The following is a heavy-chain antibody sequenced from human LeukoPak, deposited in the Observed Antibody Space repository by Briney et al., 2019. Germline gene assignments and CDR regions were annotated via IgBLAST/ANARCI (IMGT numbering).Heavy chain of an antibody. D-gene: IGHD3-22*01. CDR3: VRLRRNSDTTGFYYYDF. V-gene: IGHV3-21*01. Sequence: GGSLRLSCAASGYTFSSYSINWVRQAPGKGLEWVSSISVRSNYIYYADSVRGRFRISRDDARDSLYLQMNSLRAEDTAVYYCVRLRRNSDTTGFYYYDFWGQGTLVTVSS. CDR2: ISVRSNYI. CDR1: GYTFSSYS. J-gene: IGHJ4*02.